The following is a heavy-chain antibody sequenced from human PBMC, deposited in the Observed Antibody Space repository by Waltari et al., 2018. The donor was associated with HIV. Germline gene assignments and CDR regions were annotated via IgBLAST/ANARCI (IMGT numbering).Heavy chain of an antibody. CDR1: GYNFNSYT. V-gene: IGHV1-3*04. CDR3: ARANDELWDPGDY. D-gene: IGHD3-16*01. J-gene: IGHJ4*02. CDR2: MNTGNDDP. Sequence: QVQLVQSGAAVKKPGASVKLSCKTSGYNFNSYTMHWVRQAPGQRLEWMGWMNTGNDDPKYSQKFRDRVSITRDTSARTAYMELSSLRSEDTAVYYFARANDELWDPGDYWGQGTLVTVSS.